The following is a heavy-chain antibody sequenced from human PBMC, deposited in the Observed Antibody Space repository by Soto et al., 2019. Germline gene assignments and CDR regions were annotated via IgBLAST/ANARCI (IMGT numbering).Heavy chain of an antibody. D-gene: IGHD3-22*01. CDR1: GYLIGSGSY. CDR3: ARDLSSGDYSYYFDY. J-gene: IGHJ4*02. CDR2: IDYSGKT. Sequence: SETLSLTYSVSGYLIGSGSYWGWVRQTPGKGLEWLGSIDYSGKTYKNPSLKSRVSASVDLSQNQFSLNLRSVTAADTAVYFCARDLSSGDYSYYFDYWGQGTLDTVPS. V-gene: IGHV4-38-2*02.